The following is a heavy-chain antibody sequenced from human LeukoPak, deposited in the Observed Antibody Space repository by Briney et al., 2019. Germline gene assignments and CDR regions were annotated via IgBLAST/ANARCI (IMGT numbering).Heavy chain of an antibody. CDR1: GGSFSGYY. Sequence: SETLSLTCAVYGGSFSGYYWSWIRQPAGKGLEWIGRIYTSGSTNYNPSLKSRVTMSVDTSKNQFSLKLSSVTATDTAVYYCAREVIVVAYDAFDIWGQGTMVTVSS. CDR3: AREVIVVAYDAFDI. D-gene: IGHD3-22*01. V-gene: IGHV4-4*07. J-gene: IGHJ3*02. CDR2: IYTSGST.